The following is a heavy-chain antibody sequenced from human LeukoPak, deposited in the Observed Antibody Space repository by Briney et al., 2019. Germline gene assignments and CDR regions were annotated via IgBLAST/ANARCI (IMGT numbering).Heavy chain of an antibody. CDR1: GGSISRYY. CDR3: ARYRGTYGYYFDY. D-gene: IGHD5-24*01. J-gene: IGHJ4*02. V-gene: IGHV4-59*01. Sequence: SETLSLTCSVSGGSISRYYWSWIRQSPENGLEWIGYIYNSGNTNYNLFLKSRVTISADTSKNQFSLELTSVTAADTAVYYCARYRGTYGYYFDYWGQGKLVIVSS. CDR2: IYNSGNT.